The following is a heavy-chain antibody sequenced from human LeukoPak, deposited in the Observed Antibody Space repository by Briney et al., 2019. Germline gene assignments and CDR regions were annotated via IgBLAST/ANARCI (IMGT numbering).Heavy chain of an antibody. Sequence: GGPLRLSCAASGFTFSIYGMHWVRQAPGKGLEWVAVIWYDGSNKYYVDSVKGRFTISRDNSKNTLYLQMNSLRAEDTAVYYCARGYSGYDFYYFDYWGQGTLVTVSS. J-gene: IGHJ4*02. CDR3: ARGYSGYDFYYFDY. CDR1: GFTFSIYG. CDR2: IWYDGSNK. D-gene: IGHD5-12*01. V-gene: IGHV3-33*01.